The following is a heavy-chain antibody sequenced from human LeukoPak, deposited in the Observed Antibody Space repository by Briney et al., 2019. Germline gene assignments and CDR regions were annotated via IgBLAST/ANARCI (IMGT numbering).Heavy chain of an antibody. J-gene: IGHJ4*01. CDR2: IYYSGST. CDR3: ARGYCSSTSCSDFDY. V-gene: IGHV4-59*01. CDR1: GGSISSYY. Sequence: SETLSLTCTVSGGSISSYYWSWIRQPPGKGLEWVGYIYYSGSTNYNPSLKSRVTISVDTSKNQFSLKLSSVTAADTAVYYCARGYCSSTSCSDFDYWGQGTLVTVSS. D-gene: IGHD2-2*01.